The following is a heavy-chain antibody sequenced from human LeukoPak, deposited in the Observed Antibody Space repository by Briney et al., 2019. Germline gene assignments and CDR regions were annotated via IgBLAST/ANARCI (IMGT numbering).Heavy chain of an antibody. CDR1: GYTFTSYD. CDR3: ASRSSGSGIDY. J-gene: IGHJ4*02. D-gene: IGHD3-10*01. Sequence: ASVKVSXKASGYTFTSYDINWVRQATGQGLEWMGWMNPNSGNTGYARKFQGRVTITRNTSISTAYMELSSLRSEDTAVYYCASRSSGSGIDYWGQGTLVTVSS. CDR2: MNPNSGNT. V-gene: IGHV1-8*03.